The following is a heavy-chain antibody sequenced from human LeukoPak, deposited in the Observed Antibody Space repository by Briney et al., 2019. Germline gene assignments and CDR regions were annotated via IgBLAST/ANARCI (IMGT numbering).Heavy chain of an antibody. J-gene: IGHJ5*02. Sequence: SGPTLVKPTQTLTLTCTFSGFSLSTSGVGVGWIRQPPGKALEWLALIYWNDDKRYSPSLKSRLTITKDTSKNQVVLTMTNMDPVDTATYYCARESGYSSSWYGDWFDPWGQGTLVTVSS. CDR1: GFSLSTSGVG. D-gene: IGHD6-13*01. CDR3: ARESGYSSSWYGDWFDP. V-gene: IGHV2-5*01. CDR2: IYWNDDK.